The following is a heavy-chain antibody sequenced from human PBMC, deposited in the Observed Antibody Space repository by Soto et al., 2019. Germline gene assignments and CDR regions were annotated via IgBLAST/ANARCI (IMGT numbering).Heavy chain of an antibody. J-gene: IGHJ5*02. V-gene: IGHV1-8*01. Sequence: QVQLVQSGAEVKKPGASVKVSCKASGYTFTSYDINCVRQATGQGLEWMGWMNPNSGNTGYAQKFQGRVTMTRNTSISTAYMELSSLRSEDTAVYYCARGRYCSGGSCYDWFDPWGQGTLVTVSS. CDR1: GYTFTSYD. CDR3: ARGRYCSGGSCYDWFDP. CDR2: MNPNSGNT. D-gene: IGHD2-15*01.